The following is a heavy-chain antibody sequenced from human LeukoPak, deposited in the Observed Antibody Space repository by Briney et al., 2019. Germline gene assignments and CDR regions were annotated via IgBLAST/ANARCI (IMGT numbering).Heavy chain of an antibody. J-gene: IGHJ4*02. Sequence: PSETLSLTCIVSGGSISSYYWSWIRQPPGKGLEWIGYIYYSGSTNYNPSLKSRVTISVDTSKNQFSLKLSSVTAADTAVYYCARAAINYYDSSGFEYWGQGTLVTVSS. V-gene: IGHV4-59*01. CDR1: GGSISSYY. CDR3: ARAAINYYDSSGFEY. D-gene: IGHD3-22*01. CDR2: IYYSGST.